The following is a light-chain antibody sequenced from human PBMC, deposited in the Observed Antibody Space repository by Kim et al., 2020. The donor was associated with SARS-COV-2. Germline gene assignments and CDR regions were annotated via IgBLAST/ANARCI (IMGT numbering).Light chain of an antibody. J-gene: IGKJ2*03. CDR2: DAT. Sequence: SSSIGDGVSITCRASQSVDRWLAWYQQRPGKAPKLLIYDATDLKSGVPSRFSGRGSGTEFTLTITSLQPDDFGTYYCQQYSTYSYSLGQGTKLEI. CDR1: QSVDRW. CDR3: QQYSTYSYS. V-gene: IGKV1-5*01.